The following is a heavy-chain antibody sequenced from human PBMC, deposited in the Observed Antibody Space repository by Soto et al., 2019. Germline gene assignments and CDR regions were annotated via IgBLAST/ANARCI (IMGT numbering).Heavy chain of an antibody. J-gene: IGHJ4*02. CDR1: GFTFNNAW. CDR2: IKSKTDGGTT. CDR3: TTGSDYGWKLDY. V-gene: IGHV3-15*07. Sequence: EVQLVESGGGLVKPGGSLRLSCAASGFTFNNAWMNWVRQAPGKGLEWVGRIKSKTDGGTTDYAAPVKGRFTISRDDSKNTLYLQMNSLKIEDPAVYYCTTGSDYGWKLDYWGQGTLVTVSS. D-gene: IGHD1-26*01.